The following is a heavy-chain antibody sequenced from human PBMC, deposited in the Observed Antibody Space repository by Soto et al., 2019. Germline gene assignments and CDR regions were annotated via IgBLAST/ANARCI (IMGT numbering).Heavy chain of an antibody. CDR2: IYYSGST. V-gene: IGHV4-39*01. Sequence: PSETLSLTCTVSGGSISSSSYYWGWIRQPPGKGLEWIGSIYYSGSTYYNPSLKSRVTISVDTSKNQFSLKLSSVTAADTAVYYCARYLRDYYYYMDVWGKGTTVTVSS. J-gene: IGHJ6*03. CDR3: ARYLRDYYYYMDV. CDR1: GGSISSSSYY.